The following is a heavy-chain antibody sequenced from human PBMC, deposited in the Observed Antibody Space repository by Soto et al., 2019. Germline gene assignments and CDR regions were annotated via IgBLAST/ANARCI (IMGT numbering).Heavy chain of an antibody. CDR3: ARDLAYSYGYGY. V-gene: IGHV3-21*01. J-gene: IGHJ4*02. CDR1: GFTFSSYS. CDR2: ISSSSSYI. Sequence: EVQLVESGGGLVKPGGSLRLSCAASGFTFSSYSMNWVRQAPGKGLEWVSSISSSSSYIYYADSVTGRFTISRDNGKNSLYLHMNSLRAEDTAVSYCARDLAYSYGYGYWGQGTLVTVSS. D-gene: IGHD5-18*01.